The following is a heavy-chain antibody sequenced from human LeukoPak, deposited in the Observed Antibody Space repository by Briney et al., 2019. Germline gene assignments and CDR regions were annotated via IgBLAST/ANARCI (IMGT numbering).Heavy chain of an antibody. CDR3: AKANGQAAAHDYYMDV. CDR2: ISYDGSNK. J-gene: IGHJ6*03. D-gene: IGHD6-13*01. CDR1: GFTFSSYA. V-gene: IGHV3-30-3*01. Sequence: GRSLRLSCAASGFTFSSYAMHWVRQAPGKGLEWVAVISYDGSNKYYADSVKGRFTMSRDNSKNTLFMQMNSVRAEDTAVYYCAKANGQAAAHDYYMDVWGKGTTVTVSS.